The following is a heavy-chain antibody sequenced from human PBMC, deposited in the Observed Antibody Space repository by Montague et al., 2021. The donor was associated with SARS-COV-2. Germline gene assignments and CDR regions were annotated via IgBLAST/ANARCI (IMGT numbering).Heavy chain of an antibody. CDR1: GVSISEFG. Sequence: SETLSLTCAVSGVSISEFGWSWVRQSPTKGLEWVAFIFTKACTSYSPSLESRLTVSLDTSKNQVSLNLTSVTAADTAVYYCARHYASGTYPLDLWGRGTLVTVSS. D-gene: IGHD3-10*01. CDR2: IFTKACT. CDR3: ARHYASGTYPLDL. V-gene: IGHV4-4*08. J-gene: IGHJ5*02.